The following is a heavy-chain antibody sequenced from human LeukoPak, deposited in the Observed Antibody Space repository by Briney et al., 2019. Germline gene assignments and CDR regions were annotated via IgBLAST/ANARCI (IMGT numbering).Heavy chain of an antibody. CDR1: GYTFTSYG. CDR2: ISAYNGNT. Sequence: ASVKVSCKASGYTFTSYGISWVRQAPGQGLEWMGWISAYNGNTNYAQKLQGRVTMTTDTSTSTAYMELRSLRSDDTAVYYCASGVDLDSSTYRPFDYWGQGALVTVSS. V-gene: IGHV1-18*01. J-gene: IGHJ4*02. D-gene: IGHD2/OR15-2a*01. CDR3: ASGVDLDSSTYRPFDY.